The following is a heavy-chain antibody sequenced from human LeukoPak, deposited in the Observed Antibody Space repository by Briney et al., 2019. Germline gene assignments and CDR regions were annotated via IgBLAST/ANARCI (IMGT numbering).Heavy chain of an antibody. Sequence: ASVKVSCKASGYTFTGYYMHWVRQAPGQGLEWMGWINPNSGGTNYAQKFQGRVTMTRDTSISTAYMELSRLRSDDTAVYYCAGGSLVTTKHYYYYMDVWGKGTTVTVSS. J-gene: IGHJ6*03. CDR2: INPNSGGT. CDR3: AGGSLVTTKHYYYYMDV. V-gene: IGHV1-2*02. D-gene: IGHD4-17*01. CDR1: GYTFTGYY.